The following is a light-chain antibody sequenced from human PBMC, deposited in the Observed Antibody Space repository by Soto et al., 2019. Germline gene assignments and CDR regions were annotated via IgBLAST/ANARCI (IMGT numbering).Light chain of an antibody. Sequence: DIQMTQSPSSLSASVGDRVTITCRTSQTVSNNLNWYQRKPGKAPSLLIYASSTLQSGVPSRFIGSGSETEFTLTISSLQPEDFATHYCQQDNMTPFTFGPGTKVDI. CDR1: QTVSNN. CDR3: QQDNMTPFT. J-gene: IGKJ3*01. V-gene: IGKV1-39*01. CDR2: ASS.